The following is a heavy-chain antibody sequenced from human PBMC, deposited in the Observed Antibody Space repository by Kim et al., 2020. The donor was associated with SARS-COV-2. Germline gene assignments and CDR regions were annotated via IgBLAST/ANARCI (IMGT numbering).Heavy chain of an antibody. CDR1: GFTFSSYS. J-gene: IGHJ4*02. Sequence: GGSLRLSCAASGFTFSSYSMNWVRQAPGKGLEWVSYISSSSTIYYADSVKGRFTISRDNAKKSLYLQMNSLRAEDTAVYYCSRDKDPDYCGQGTRVTVSS. CDR3: SRDKDPDY. D-gene: IGHD2-15*01. CDR2: ISSSSTI. V-gene: IGHV3-48*04.